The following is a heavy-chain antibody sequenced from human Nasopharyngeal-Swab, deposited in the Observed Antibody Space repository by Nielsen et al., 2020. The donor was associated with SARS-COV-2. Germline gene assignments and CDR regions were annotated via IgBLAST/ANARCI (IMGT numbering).Heavy chain of an antibody. D-gene: IGHD2-2*01. CDR1: GGTFSSYG. CDR2: IIPIFGTA. V-gene: IGHV1-69*05. J-gene: IGHJ6*02. Sequence: SVKVSCKASGGTFSSYGISWVRQAPGQGLEWMGGIIPIFGTANYAQKFQGRVTMTTDTSTSTAYMELRSLRSDDTAVYYCARDPYSSTSCYECYYYGMDVWGQGTTGTVSS. CDR3: ARDPYSSTSCYECYYYGMDV.